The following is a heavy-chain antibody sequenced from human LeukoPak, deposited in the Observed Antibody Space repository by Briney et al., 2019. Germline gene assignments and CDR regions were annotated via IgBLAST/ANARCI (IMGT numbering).Heavy chain of an antibody. CDR3: ARRSVAGTWDFDY. CDR1: GFTFSDYY. Sequence: GGSLGLSCAASGFTFSDYYMSWVRQAPGKGLEWLSYISSSSSNANYADSVKGRFTISRDNAKNSLYLQLNSLRAEDTAVYYCARRSVAGTWDFDYWGQGTLVTVSS. V-gene: IGHV3-11*03. D-gene: IGHD6-19*01. J-gene: IGHJ4*02. CDR2: ISSSSSNA.